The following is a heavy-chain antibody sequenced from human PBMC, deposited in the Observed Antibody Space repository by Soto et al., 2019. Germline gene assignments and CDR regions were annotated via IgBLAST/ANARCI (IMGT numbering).Heavy chain of an antibody. V-gene: IGHV1-8*01. CDR2: MNPNSGNT. CDR3: ARGPYGSGSYYYYYYYGMDV. D-gene: IGHD3-10*01. J-gene: IGHJ6*02. Sequence: SEELSCKGSVYKFTSYDINWVRQATGQGLEWMGWMNPNSGNTGYAQKFQGRVTMTRNTSISTAYMELSSLRSEDTAVYYCARGPYGSGSYYYYYYYGMDVWHQGPTFTVSS. CDR1: VYKFTSYD.